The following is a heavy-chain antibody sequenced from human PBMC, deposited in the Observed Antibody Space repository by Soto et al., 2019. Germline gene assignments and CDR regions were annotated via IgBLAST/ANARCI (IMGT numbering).Heavy chain of an antibody. CDR2: INNGGSYT. CDR3: ARDKQPENLDY. J-gene: IGHJ4*02. V-gene: IGHV3-11*06. D-gene: IGHD6-13*01. CDR1: GFTLSDFY. Sequence: QVQLVESGGGSVKPGGSLRLSCAASGFTLSDFYMSWIRQAPGKGLEWVTYINNGGSYTYYADSVKGRFTIFKDIAKNTLYLQMTSLRAEDTAVYYCARDKQPENLDYWGPGTPVSDSS.